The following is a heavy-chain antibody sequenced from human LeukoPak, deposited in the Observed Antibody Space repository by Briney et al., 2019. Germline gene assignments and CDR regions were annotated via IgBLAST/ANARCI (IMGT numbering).Heavy chain of an antibody. CDR1: GFTFSSYW. D-gene: IGHD1-26*01. J-gene: IGHJ4*02. Sequence: PGGSLRLSCAASGFTFSSYWMHWVRHAPGKGLEWVSRVSWTGDKVDYADSVKGRFTISRDNAKNSLYLQMHSLRAEDTALYYCAKDIDYGSRSYYGAFDYWGQGVLVTVSS. CDR3: AKDIDYGSRSYYGAFDY. V-gene: IGHV3-9*01. CDR2: VSWTGDKV.